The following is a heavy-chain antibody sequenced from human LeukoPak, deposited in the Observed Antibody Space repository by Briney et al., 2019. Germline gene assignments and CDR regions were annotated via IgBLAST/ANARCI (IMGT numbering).Heavy chain of an antibody. Sequence: GGSLRLSCAASGFSFSSFWMHWVRQAPGKGLVWVSGIKSDGAGTSYVDSVKGRFTISRDNARNTLDLQMNSLRAEDTAVYYCAKDDDWGRYKHWGQGTLVTVSS. CDR3: AKDDDWGRYKH. J-gene: IGHJ1*01. D-gene: IGHD3-16*01. V-gene: IGHV3-74*01. CDR2: IKSDGAGT. CDR1: GFSFSSFW.